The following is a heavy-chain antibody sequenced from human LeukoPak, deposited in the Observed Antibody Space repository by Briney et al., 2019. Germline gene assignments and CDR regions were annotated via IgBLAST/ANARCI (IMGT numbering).Heavy chain of an antibody. D-gene: IGHD3-10*01. CDR2: INPNSGGT. J-gene: IGHJ3*02. V-gene: IGHV1-2*02. CDR1: GYTFTGYY. Sequence: GASVKVSCKASGYTFTGYYMHWVRQAPGQGLEWMGWINPNSGGTNYAQKFQGRVTMTRDTSISTAYMELSRLRSDDTAVYYCARDRRDYYGSGDAFDIWGQGTMVTVSS. CDR3: ARDRRDYYGSGDAFDI.